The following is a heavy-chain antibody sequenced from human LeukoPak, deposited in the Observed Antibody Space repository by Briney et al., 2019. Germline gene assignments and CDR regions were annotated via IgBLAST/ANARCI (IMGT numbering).Heavy chain of an antibody. Sequence: SETLSLTCSVSGGSISSSSNYWGWIRQPPGKGLEWIGYIYYSGSTNYNPSLKSRVTISVDTSKNQFSLKLSSVTAADTAVYYCASTEFTSGWYYFDYWGQGTLVTVSS. D-gene: IGHD6-19*01. V-gene: IGHV4-61*05. CDR3: ASTEFTSGWYYFDY. CDR2: IYYSGST. J-gene: IGHJ4*02. CDR1: GGSISSSSNY.